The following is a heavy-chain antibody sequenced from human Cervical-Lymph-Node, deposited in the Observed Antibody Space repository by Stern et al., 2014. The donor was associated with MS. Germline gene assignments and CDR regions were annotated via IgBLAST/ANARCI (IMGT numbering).Heavy chain of an antibody. V-gene: IGHV4-4*02. CDR3: ARERQQYCNSEGCSYWYFDL. Sequence: QVQLVESGPGLVKPSGTLSLTCAVSGGSVSSTNWWSWVRQSPGKGLEWNGNIYHSGAYNSRRHLRSRVSISLDNSKTPLALHLTSVTAADTAVYYCARERQQYCNSEGCSYWYFDLWGRGTLVTVSS. J-gene: IGHJ2*01. D-gene: IGHD2/OR15-2a*01. CDR1: GGSVSSTNW. CDR2: IYHSGAY.